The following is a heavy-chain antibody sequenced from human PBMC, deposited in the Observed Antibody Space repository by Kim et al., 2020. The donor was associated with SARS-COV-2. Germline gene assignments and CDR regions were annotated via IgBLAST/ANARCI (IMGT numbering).Heavy chain of an antibody. V-gene: IGHV3-72*01. CDR3: GRDLHGARLAL. J-gene: IGHJ4*02. Sequence: TAEYAASVQGRFTISRDDSRKSMYLQMRNLKIEDTAVYYCGRDLHGARLALWGQGTLVTVSS. CDR2: TA. D-gene: IGHD1-26*01.